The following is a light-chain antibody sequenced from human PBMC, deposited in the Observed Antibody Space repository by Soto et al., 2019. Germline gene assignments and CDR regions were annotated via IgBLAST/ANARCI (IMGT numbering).Light chain of an antibody. CDR1: SGHSSYA. CDR2: LSSDGSH. Sequence: QSVLTQSPSASASLGASVKLTCTLSSGHSSYAIAWHQQQPEKGPRYLMKLSSDGSHSKGDGIPDRFSGSSSGAERYRTIXSXQXXXXXDYYCQTWDTGARVVFGGGTQLTVL. CDR3: QTWDTGARVV. V-gene: IGLV4-69*01. J-gene: IGLJ2*01.